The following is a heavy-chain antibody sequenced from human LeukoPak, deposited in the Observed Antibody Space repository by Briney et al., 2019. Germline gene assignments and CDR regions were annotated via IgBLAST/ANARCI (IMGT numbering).Heavy chain of an antibody. J-gene: IGHJ4*02. CDR1: GFIFSRYW. Sequence: PGGALRLSCAAPGFIFSRYWMHWVRHAPGKKLVWVSSIKNVGISTNSSDSVKGRFTISRDNAKDMLYLQMDSLRVEETAIYYCARGPSVLGAIDNWGRGTLVAVSS. V-gene: IGHV3-74*01. D-gene: IGHD3-10*01. CDR2: IKNVGIST. CDR3: ARGPSVLGAIDN.